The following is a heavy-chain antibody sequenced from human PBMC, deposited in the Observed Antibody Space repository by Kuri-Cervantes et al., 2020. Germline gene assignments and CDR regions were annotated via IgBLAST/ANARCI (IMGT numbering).Heavy chain of an antibody. V-gene: IGHV3-30*18. CDR2: ISFDGSDK. J-gene: IGHJ6*02. D-gene: IGHD4-17*01. CDR3: AKDIRDGDYLNHYYYYGMDV. CDR1: GFTFSNHG. Sequence: GESLKISCAASGFTFSNHGMHWVRQAPGKGLEWVAVISFDGSDKSYADSVKGRFTVSRDNSKNTLYLQMISLRAEDTALYYCAKDIRDGDYLNHYYYYGMDVWGQGTTVTVSS.